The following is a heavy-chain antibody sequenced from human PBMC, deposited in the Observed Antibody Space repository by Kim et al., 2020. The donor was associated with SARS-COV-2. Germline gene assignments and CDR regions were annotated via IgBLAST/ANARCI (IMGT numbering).Heavy chain of an antibody. CDR3: ARGDGSNGYYFDY. CDR2: IYYSGST. J-gene: IGHJ4*02. D-gene: IGHD5-12*01. V-gene: IGHV4-59*13. CDR1: GGSISSYY. Sequence: SETLSLTCTVSGGSISSYYWSWIRQPPGKGLEWIGYIYYSGSTNYNPSLKSRVTISVDTSKNQFSLKLSSVTAADTAVYYCARGDGSNGYYFDYWGQGTLVTVSS.